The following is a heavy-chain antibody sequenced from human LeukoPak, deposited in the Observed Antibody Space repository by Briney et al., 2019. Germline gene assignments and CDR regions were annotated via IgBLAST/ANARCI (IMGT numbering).Heavy chain of an antibody. D-gene: IGHD2-2*01. Sequence: EASVKVSCKASGYTFTSYDINWVRQATGQGLEWMGWMNPNSGNTGYAQKFQGRVTMTRNTSISTAYMELSSLRSEDMAVYYCARGTSYCSSTSCSPSLGFDYWGQGTLVTVSS. J-gene: IGHJ4*02. CDR3: ARGTSYCSSTSCSPSLGFDY. CDR2: MNPNSGNT. V-gene: IGHV1-8*01. CDR1: GYTFTSYD.